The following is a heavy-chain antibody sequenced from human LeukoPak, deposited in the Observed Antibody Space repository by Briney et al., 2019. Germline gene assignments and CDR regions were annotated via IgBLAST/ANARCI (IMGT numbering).Heavy chain of an antibody. D-gene: IGHD4-23*01. CDR3: ARGKIYGGKGGWFDP. J-gene: IGHJ5*02. V-gene: IGHV1-8*01. CDR1: GYTFTSYD. CDR2: MNHNSGNT. Sequence: ATVNVSCKASGYTFTSYDINWVRQATGQGLEWMGWMNHNSGNTGYAQKFQGRVTMTRKTSISTAYMELSSLRSEVTAVYYCARGKIYGGKGGWFDPWGQGTLVTVSS.